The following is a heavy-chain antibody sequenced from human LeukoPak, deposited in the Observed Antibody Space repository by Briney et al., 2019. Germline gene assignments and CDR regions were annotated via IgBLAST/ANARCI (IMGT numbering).Heavy chain of an antibody. V-gene: IGHV1-2*02. CDR2: INPNTGGT. CDR3: ARAGSSWTIPFDY. J-gene: IGHJ4*02. Sequence: ASVKVSCKASGYTFTDYYMHWGRQAPGQGLEGMGWINPNTGGTKSAQKFQGRVTMTRDTSINTAYMELSSLISDDTAVFYCARAGSSWTIPFDYWGQGTLVTVSS. CDR1: GYTFTDYY. D-gene: IGHD6-13*01.